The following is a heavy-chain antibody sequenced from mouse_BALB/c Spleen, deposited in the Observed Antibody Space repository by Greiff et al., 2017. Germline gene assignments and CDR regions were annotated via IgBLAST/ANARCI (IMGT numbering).Heavy chain of an antibody. Sequence: QVQLKESGPGLVAPSQSLSITCTVSGFSLTSYGVHWVRQPPGKGLEWLGVIWAGGSTNYNSALMSRLSISKDNSKSQVFFKMNSLQANDTAIYYCARRRDGYDGDFDYWGQGTTLTVSS. CDR2: IWAGGST. D-gene: IGHD2-2*01. J-gene: IGHJ2*01. V-gene: IGHV2-9*02. CDR1: GFSLTSYG. CDR3: ARRRDGYDGDFDY.